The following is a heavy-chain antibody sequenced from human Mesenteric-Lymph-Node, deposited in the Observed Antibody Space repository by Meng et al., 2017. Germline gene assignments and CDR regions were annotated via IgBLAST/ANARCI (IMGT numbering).Heavy chain of an antibody. V-gene: IGHV4-30-4*01. CDR3: LRGSGGSV. CDR2: IYYSGST. Sequence: VQLQESGPGLVKPSQPLPLTCSVSGGSISSGDSYWCWIRQPPGKGLEWIGYIYYSGSTYYNPSLRSRITISVDTSKNQFSLKLTSVTAADTAVYHCLRGSGGSVWGQGTLVTVSS. D-gene: IGHD3-10*01. CDR1: GGSISSGDSY. J-gene: IGHJ1*01.